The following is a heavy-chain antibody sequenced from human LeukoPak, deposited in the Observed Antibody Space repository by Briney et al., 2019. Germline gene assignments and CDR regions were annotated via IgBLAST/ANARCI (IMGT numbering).Heavy chain of an antibody. CDR1: GGSSSGYY. J-gene: IGHJ6*04. CDR2: INHSGST. V-gene: IGHV4-34*01. D-gene: IGHD6-13*01. CDR3: ARKGFSSSWYYYGMDV. Sequence: PSETLSLTCAVYGGSSSGYYWSWIRQPPGKGLEWIGEINHSGSTNYNPSLKSRVTISVDTSKNQFSLKLSSVTAADTAVYYCARKGFSSSWYYYGMDVWGKGTTVTVSS.